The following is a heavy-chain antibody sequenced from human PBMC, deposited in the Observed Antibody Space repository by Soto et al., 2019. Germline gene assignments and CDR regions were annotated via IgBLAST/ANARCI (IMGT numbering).Heavy chain of an antibody. D-gene: IGHD3-22*01. CDR1: GGSISSYY. Sequence: QVQLQESGPGLVKPSETLSLTCTVSGGSISSYYWSWIRQPPGKGLEWIGYIYYSGSTNYNPSLKKQVTIAVDTLKNQSALKLSSVTAADTAVYYCASHVSYYDSSGYYSSPDWYFDLWGRGTLVTVSS. J-gene: IGHJ2*01. CDR2: IYYSGST. V-gene: IGHV4-59*08. CDR3: ASHVSYYDSSGYYSSPDWYFDL.